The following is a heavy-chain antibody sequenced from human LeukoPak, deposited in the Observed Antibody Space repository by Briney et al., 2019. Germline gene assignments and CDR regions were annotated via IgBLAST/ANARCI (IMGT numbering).Heavy chain of an antibody. V-gene: IGHV4-31*03. CDR2: IYYSGST. CDR1: GGSISSGGYY. Sequence: PSETLSLTCTVSGGSISSGGYYWSWIRQHPGKGLEWIGYIYYSGSTYYNPSLKSRVTISVDTSKNQFSLKLSSVTAADTAVYYCARVTYYYDSSGRYFDYWGQGTLVTVSS. J-gene: IGHJ4*02. CDR3: ARVTYYYDSSGRYFDY. D-gene: IGHD3-22*01.